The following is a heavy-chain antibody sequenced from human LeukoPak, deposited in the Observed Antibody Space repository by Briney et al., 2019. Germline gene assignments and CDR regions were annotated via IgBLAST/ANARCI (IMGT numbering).Heavy chain of an antibody. Sequence: PSETLSLTCTVSRGSVKTYSWSWVRQPPGKGLEWIGYVSYSGAANYNPSLKSRVTISVDTSKNQFSLKLSSVTAADTAVYYCARHPVGPGGLGVWGQGTTVTVSS. CDR2: VSYSGAA. J-gene: IGHJ6*02. CDR1: RGSVKTYS. CDR3: ARHPVGPGGLGV. V-gene: IGHV4-59*08.